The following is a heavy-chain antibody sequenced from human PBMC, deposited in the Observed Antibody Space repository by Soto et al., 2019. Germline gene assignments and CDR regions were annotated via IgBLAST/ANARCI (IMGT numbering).Heavy chain of an antibody. Sequence: PGGSLRLSCAASGFTFSSYSMNWVRQAPGKGLEWVSSISSSSSYIYYADSVKSRFTISRDNAKNSLYLQMNSLRDEDTAVYYCARDIGITMVRGVMFDIWGQGTMVTVSS. V-gene: IGHV3-21*01. D-gene: IGHD3-10*01. CDR3: ARDIGITMVRGVMFDI. CDR2: ISSSSSYI. J-gene: IGHJ3*02. CDR1: GFTFSSYS.